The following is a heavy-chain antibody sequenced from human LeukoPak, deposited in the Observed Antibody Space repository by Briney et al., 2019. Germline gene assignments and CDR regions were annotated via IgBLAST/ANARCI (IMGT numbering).Heavy chain of an antibody. CDR1: GFTFSSYG. D-gene: IGHD3-10*01. CDR2: IRYDGSNK. J-gene: IGHJ4*02. Sequence: GGSLRLSCAASGFTFSSYGMHWVRQAPGKGLEWVAFIRYDGSNKYYADSVKGRFTISRDNSKNTLYLQMNSLRAEDTAVYYCAKARLLSVALDDYWGQGTLVTVS. V-gene: IGHV3-30*02. CDR3: AKARLLSVALDDY.